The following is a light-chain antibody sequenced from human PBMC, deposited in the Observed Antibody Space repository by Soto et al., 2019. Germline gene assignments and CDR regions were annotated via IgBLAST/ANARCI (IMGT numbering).Light chain of an antibody. J-gene: IGKJ1*01. CDR3: QQYGNFWT. CDR2: DAS. Sequence: DIQMTQSPSTLSASVGDRVNITCRASQSVSRWLAWYQQKPGKAPKLLIYDASSLESGVPLRFSVRVSGTEFSLIISSLQVDDSATYYCQQYGNFWTFAQGTKVEIK. CDR1: QSVSRW. V-gene: IGKV1-5*01.